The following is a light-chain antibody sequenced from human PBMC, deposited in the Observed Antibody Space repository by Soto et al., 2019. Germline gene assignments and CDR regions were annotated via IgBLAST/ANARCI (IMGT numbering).Light chain of an antibody. J-gene: IGLJ1*01. Sequence: QSALTQPASVSGSPGQSITLSCTRTSSDVGSYNLVSWYQQHPGKAPKLMIYEGSKRPSGVSNRFSGSKSGNTASLTISGLRAEDEADYYCCSFAGSNTFVFGTGTKVTAL. CDR3: CSFAGSNTFV. V-gene: IGLV2-23*03. CDR1: SSDVGSYNL. CDR2: EGS.